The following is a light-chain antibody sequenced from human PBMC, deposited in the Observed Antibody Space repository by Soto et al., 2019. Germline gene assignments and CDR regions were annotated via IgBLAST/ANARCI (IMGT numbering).Light chain of an antibody. CDR1: QSVLYSSNNKNY. CDR2: WAS. J-gene: IGKJ4*01. V-gene: IGKV4-1*01. Sequence: DTVMTQSPDSLAVSLGERATINCKSSQSVLYSSNNKNYLAWYQQKPGQPPKLLIYWASTRESGVPDRFSGSGSGTDFTLTISSLQAEDVAVYYCQQYYSPPPTFGGGTKVEIK. CDR3: QQYYSPPPT.